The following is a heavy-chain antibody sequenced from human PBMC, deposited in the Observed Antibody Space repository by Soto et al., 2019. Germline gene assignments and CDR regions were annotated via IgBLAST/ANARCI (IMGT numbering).Heavy chain of an antibody. CDR2: IIPMFPTG. CDR3: ARSRLVAELDDYGGNDNAVDT. V-gene: IGHV1-69*01. D-gene: IGHD4-17*01. CDR1: GGPFNTNA. Sequence: QMHLVQSGAEVEKPGSSVTVSCKTSGGPFNTNAISWLRQAPGQGLEWMGGIIPMFPTGNYAQRFQGRLIFTADEITSTVYMQLSSLRSDDTAIYFCARSRLVAELDDYGGNDNAVDTWGSGTVVTVSS. J-gene: IGHJ3*02.